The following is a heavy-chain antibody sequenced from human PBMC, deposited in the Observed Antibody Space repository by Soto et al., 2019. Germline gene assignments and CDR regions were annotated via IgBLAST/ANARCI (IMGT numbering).Heavy chain of an antibody. CDR2: IRRKANSYAT. CDR3: ARGVYDFWSGHPKGVDY. CDR1: GFTFSGSA. D-gene: IGHD3-3*01. Sequence: EVQLVESGGGLVQPGGSLKLSCAASGFTFSGSAMHWVRQASGKGLEWVGRIRRKANSYATAYAVSVKGRFTISRDDSRNTAYLQMNSLKTEDTAVYYGARGVYDFWSGHPKGVDYWGQGTVVTAAS. J-gene: IGHJ4*02. V-gene: IGHV3-73*02.